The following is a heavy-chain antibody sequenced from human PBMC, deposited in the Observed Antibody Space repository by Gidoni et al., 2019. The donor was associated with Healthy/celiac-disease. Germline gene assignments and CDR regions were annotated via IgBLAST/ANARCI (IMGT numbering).Heavy chain of an antibody. CDR3: ARGGYGDYISPDY. J-gene: IGHJ4*02. CDR1: GGSISSGGYS. D-gene: IGHD4-17*01. CDR2: IYQSGST. Sequence: QLQLQESGPGLVKPSQTLSLTCAVPGGSISSGGYSWSWIRQPPGKGLEWIGYIYQSGSTYYNPSLKSRVTRSVDRSKNQFSLKLSSVTAADTAVYYGARGGYGDYISPDYWGQGTLVTVSS. V-gene: IGHV4-30-2*01.